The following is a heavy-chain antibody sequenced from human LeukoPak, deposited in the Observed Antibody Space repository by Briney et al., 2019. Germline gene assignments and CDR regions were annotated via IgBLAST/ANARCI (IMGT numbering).Heavy chain of an antibody. J-gene: IGHJ6*02. CDR1: GFTFSSYS. V-gene: IGHV3-21*01. Sequence: GGSLRLSCAASGFTFSSYSMTWVRQAPGKGLEWVSSISSSSSYIYYADSVKGRFTISRDNAKNSLYLQMNSLRAEDTAVYYCARSGWNWGSSHYYGMDVWGQGTTVTVSS. CDR2: ISSSSSYI. CDR3: ARSGWNWGSSHYYGMDV. D-gene: IGHD7-27*01.